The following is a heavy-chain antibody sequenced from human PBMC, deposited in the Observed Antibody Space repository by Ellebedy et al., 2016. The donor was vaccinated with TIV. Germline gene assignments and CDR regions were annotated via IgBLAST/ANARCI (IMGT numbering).Heavy chain of an antibody. CDR3: ASGARGGSHPFDY. J-gene: IGHJ4*02. Sequence: MPSETLSLTCAVYGGSFRGYYWRWIRQPPGKGLEWIGEINHSGSTNYNPSLKSRVTISVNTSKNQFSLKLSSVTAADTAVYYCASGARGGSHPFDYWGQGTLVTVSS. CDR2: INHSGST. V-gene: IGHV4-34*01. CDR1: GGSFRGYY. D-gene: IGHD2-15*01.